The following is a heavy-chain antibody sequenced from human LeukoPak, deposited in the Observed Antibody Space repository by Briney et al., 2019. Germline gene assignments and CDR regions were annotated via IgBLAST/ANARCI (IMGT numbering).Heavy chain of an antibody. D-gene: IGHD6-6*01. V-gene: IGHV5-51*01. CDR3: ARSIAARQNWFDP. CDR2: IYPGDSDT. Sequence: GESLQISCKGSGYSFTSYWIGWVRQLPGKGLEWMGIIYPGDSDTRYSPSFQGQVTISADKSISTAYLQWSSLKASDTAMYYCARSIAARQNWFDPWGQGTLVTVSS. CDR1: GYSFTSYW. J-gene: IGHJ5*02.